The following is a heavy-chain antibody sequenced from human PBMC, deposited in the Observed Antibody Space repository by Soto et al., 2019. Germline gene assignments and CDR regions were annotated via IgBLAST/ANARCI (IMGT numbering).Heavy chain of an antibody. CDR2: ITFSGNTV. Sequence: GGSLRLSCAASGFTFSDSYMGWIRQAPGKGLEWISYITFSGNTVYYADSLKGRFTMSRDNAKNSLYLQMDRLRAEDTAVYYCARVSWREKYGMDVWGQGTTVTVS. J-gene: IGHJ6*02. CDR3: ARVSWREKYGMDV. CDR1: GFTFSDSY. V-gene: IGHV3-11*01.